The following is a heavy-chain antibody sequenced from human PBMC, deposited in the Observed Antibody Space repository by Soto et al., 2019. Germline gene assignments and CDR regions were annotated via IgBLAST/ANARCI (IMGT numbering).Heavy chain of an antibody. CDR2: IDWDDDK. J-gene: IGHJ4*02. V-gene: IGHV2-70*11. CDR3: ARIQVLPGALSSTSLLDY. Sequence: SGPTLVNPTQTLTLTCTFSGFSLSTSGMCVSWIRQPPGKALEWLARIDWDDDKYYSTSLKTRLTISKDTSKNQVVLTMTNMDPVDTATYYCARIQVLPGALSSTSLLDYWGQGTLVTVSS. D-gene: IGHD2-2*01. CDR1: GFSLSTSGMC.